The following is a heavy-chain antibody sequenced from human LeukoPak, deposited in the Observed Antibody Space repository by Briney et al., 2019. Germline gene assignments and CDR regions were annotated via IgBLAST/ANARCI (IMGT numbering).Heavy chain of an antibody. CDR1: GFTFSDHY. D-gene: IGHD4-17*01. V-gene: IGHV3-72*01. CDR3: ATELGSVTTD. CDR2: SRNKANSYTT. J-gene: IGHJ4*02. Sequence: PGGSLRLSCAASGFTFSDHYMDWVRQAPGKGLEWVGRSRNKANSYTTEYAASVKGRFTISRDDSKNSLYLQMSGLETEDTAVYYCATELGSVTTDWGQGTLVTVS.